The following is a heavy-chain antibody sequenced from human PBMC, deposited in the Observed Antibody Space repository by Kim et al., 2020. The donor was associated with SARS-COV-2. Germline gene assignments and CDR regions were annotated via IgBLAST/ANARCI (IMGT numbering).Heavy chain of an antibody. J-gene: IGHJ6*02. CDR3: ARVGKARRAYYYYYYGMDV. V-gene: IGHV4-4*02. Sequence: KSRVTISVDKSKNQFSLKLSSVTAADTAVYYCARVGKARRAYYYYYYGMDVWGQGTTVTVSS.